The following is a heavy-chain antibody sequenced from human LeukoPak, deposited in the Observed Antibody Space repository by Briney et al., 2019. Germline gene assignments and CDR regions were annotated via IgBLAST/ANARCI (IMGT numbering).Heavy chain of an antibody. CDR3: ATSTHCRGVSCLHYYYMDV. CDR2: IYGST. Sequence: SETLSLTCTVSGASISSYYWSWIRQSPGKGLEWVGYIYGSTNLNPSLKSRVTMSVDTSKNQVSLRLSSVTAADTAVYYCATSTHCRGVSCLHYYYMDVWGKGTTVTVSS. D-gene: IGHD2-15*01. J-gene: IGHJ6*03. CDR1: GASISSYY. V-gene: IGHV4-59*12.